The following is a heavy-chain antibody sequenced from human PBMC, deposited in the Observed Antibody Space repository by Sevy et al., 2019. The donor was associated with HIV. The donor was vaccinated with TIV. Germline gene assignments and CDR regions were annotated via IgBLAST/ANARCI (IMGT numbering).Heavy chain of an antibody. CDR1: GFTFSKYS. V-gene: IGHV3-23*01. J-gene: IGHJ4*02. D-gene: IGHD2-8*01. CDR2: LSFGGGEI. Sequence: GGSLRLSCAASGFTFSKYSMSWVRQPPGKGLEWVSTLSFGGGEINYADYVKGRFTISRDNSKSSVYLQMNNLRPEDTAVYYCAREGCTKPHDYWGQGTLVTVSS. CDR3: AREGCTKPHDY.